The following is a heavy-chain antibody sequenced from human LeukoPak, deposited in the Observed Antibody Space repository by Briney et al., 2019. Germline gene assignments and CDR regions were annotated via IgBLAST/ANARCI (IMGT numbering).Heavy chain of an antibody. CDR3: ATDSSGWYLFSFDY. Sequence: GASVKVSCKASGYTFTSYAMNWVRQAPGQGLEWMGWINTNTGNPTYAQGFTGRFVFSLDTSVSTAYLQISSLKAEDTAVYYCATDSSGWYLFSFDYWGQGTLVTVSS. D-gene: IGHD6-19*01. J-gene: IGHJ4*02. CDR2: INTNTGNP. CDR1: GYTFTSYA. V-gene: IGHV7-4-1*02.